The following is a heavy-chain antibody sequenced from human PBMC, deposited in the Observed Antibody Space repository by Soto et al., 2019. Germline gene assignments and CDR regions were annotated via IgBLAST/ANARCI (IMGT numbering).Heavy chain of an antibody. CDR2: INHSGST. CDR1: GGSFSGYY. V-gene: IGHV4-34*01. J-gene: IGHJ5*02. CDR3: ARETVTNNWVDP. Sequence: PSETLSLTCAVYGGSFSGYYWSWIRQPPGKGLEWIGEINHSGSTNYNPSLRSRVTISVDRSKNQFSLKLSSVTAADTAVYYCARETVTNNWVDPWSQGNVVTVSS. D-gene: IGHD4-4*01.